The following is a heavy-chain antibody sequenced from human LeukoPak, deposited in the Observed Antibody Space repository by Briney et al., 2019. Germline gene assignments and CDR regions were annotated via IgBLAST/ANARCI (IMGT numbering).Heavy chain of an antibody. J-gene: IGHJ6*03. D-gene: IGHD3-3*01. CDR1: GGSISSHY. CDR3: ARETSRYYDFWSGYYHYYYMDV. CDR2: IYYSGST. Sequence: SETLSLTCTVSGGSISSHYWSLIRPPPGKGLEWTGYIYYSGSTNYNPSLKSRVTISVDTSKNQLSLKLSSVTAADTAVYYCARETSRYYDFWSGYYHYYYMDVWGKGTTVTVSS. V-gene: IGHV4-59*11.